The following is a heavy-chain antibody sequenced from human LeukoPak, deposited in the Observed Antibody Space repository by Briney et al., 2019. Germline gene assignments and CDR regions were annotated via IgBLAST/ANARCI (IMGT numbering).Heavy chain of an antibody. J-gene: IGHJ5*02. CDR2: IIPIFGTA. D-gene: IGHD3-22*01. CDR3: ARIGRTPRNGSGYRP. Sequence: GASVKVSCKASGGTFSSYAISWVRQAPGQGLERVGGIIPIFGTANYAQKFQGRVTITADESTSTAYMELSSLRSEDTAVYYCARIGRTPRNGSGYRPWGQGTLVTVSS. CDR1: GGTFSSYA. V-gene: IGHV1-69*13.